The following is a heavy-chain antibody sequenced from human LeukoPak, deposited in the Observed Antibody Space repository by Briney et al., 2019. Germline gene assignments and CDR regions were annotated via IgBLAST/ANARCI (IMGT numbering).Heavy chain of an antibody. Sequence: GESLKISCKGSGYSFTSYWIGWVRQMPGKGLEWMGIIYPGDSDTRYSPSFQGQVTISADKSISTAYLQWSSLKVSDTAMYYCARHGAEYCSGGSCYNYYYYGMDVWGQGTTVTVSS. D-gene: IGHD2-15*01. CDR1: GYSFTSYW. CDR2: IYPGDSDT. CDR3: ARHGAEYCSGGSCYNYYYYGMDV. V-gene: IGHV5-51*01. J-gene: IGHJ6*02.